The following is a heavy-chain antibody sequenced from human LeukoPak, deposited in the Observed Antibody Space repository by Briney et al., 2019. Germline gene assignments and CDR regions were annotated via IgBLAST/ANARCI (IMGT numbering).Heavy chain of an antibody. J-gene: IGHJ3*01. D-gene: IGHD2-8*01. CDR3: ARVQGHPPNGLDV. CDR2: INSDASST. CDR1: GNYW. Sequence: PGGSLRLSCAASGNYWMHWVHQAPGKGLVWVSHINSDASSTSYADSVKGRFTISRDNAKNTLYLQMNSLRAEDTAVYYCARVQGHPPNGLDVWGQGTMVTVSS. V-gene: IGHV3-74*01.